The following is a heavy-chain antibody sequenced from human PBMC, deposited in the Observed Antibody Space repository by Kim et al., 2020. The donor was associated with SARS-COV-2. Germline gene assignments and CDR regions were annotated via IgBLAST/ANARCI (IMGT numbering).Heavy chain of an antibody. CDR2: INHSGST. J-gene: IGHJ5*02. D-gene: IGHD3-10*01. Sequence: SETLSLTCAVYGGSFSGYYWSWIRQPPGKGLEWIGEINHSGSTNYNPSLKSRVTISVDTSKNQFSLKLSSVTAADTAVYYCARGGRRVRGPNWFDPWGQG. CDR1: GGSFSGYY. CDR3: ARGGRRVRGPNWFDP. V-gene: IGHV4-34*01.